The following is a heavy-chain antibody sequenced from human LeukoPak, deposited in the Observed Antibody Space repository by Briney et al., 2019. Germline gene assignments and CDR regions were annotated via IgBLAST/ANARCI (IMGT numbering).Heavy chain of an antibody. CDR3: ARDLEQQLDHWYFDL. D-gene: IGHD6-13*01. CDR1: GGSISSSSYY. Sequence: SETLSLTCTVSGGSISSSSYYWGWIRQPPGKGLEWIGSIYYSGSTYYNPSLKSRVTISVDTSKNQFSLKLSSVTAADTAVYYCARDLEQQLDHWYFDLWGRGTLVTVSS. V-gene: IGHV4-39*07. CDR2: IYYSGST. J-gene: IGHJ2*01.